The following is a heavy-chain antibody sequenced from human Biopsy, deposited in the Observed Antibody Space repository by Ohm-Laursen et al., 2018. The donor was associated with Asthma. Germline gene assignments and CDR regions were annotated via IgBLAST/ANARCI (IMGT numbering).Heavy chain of an antibody. D-gene: IGHD5-12*01. CDR3: AREYSGSDRIVYYYSGLEV. CDR2: IIPIFETA. V-gene: IGHV1-69*01. Sequence: SSVKVSCKASGGTFSSYEINWVRQAPGQGLEWMGGIIPIFETAHYAQKFRGRITINADESTSTIYMVLSSLRSEDTAVYYCAREYSGSDRIVYYYSGLEVWGQGTPVTASS. CDR1: GGTFSSYE. J-gene: IGHJ6*02.